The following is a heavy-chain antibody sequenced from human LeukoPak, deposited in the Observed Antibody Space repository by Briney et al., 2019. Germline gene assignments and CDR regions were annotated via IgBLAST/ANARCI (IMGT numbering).Heavy chain of an antibody. CDR3: ARGGGLDV. D-gene: IGHD3-16*01. CDR2: INHNGNVN. V-gene: IGHV3-7*03. J-gene: IGHJ6*02. Sequence: GGSLRLSCAVSGFTFSSYSMNWVRQAPGKGLEWVASINHNGNVNYYVDSVKGRFTISRDNAKNSLYLQMSNLRAEDTAVYFCARGGGLDVWGQGATVTVSS. CDR1: GFTFSSYS.